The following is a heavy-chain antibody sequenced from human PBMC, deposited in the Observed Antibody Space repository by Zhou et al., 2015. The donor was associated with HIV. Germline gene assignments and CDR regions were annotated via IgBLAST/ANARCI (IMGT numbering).Heavy chain of an antibody. Sequence: VQLVESGGGVVQPGRSLRLSCAASAFTFSSYAMHWVRQAPGKGLEWVSVIDSTGDKTHYADSVKGRFTISRDNSKNTLYLQMNGLRAEDTAVYYCAKVPSSGYYYVMDVWGQGTTVTVSS. J-gene: IGHJ6*02. CDR2: IDSTGDKT. V-gene: IGHV3-23*04. D-gene: IGHD6-19*01. CDR3: AKVPSSGYYYVMDV. CDR1: AFTFSSYA.